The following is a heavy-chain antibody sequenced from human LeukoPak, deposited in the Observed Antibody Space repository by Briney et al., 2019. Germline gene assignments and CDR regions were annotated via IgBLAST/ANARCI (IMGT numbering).Heavy chain of an antibody. CDR1: GFTVSSNY. V-gene: IGHV3-53*01. J-gene: IGHJ4*02. Sequence: GGSLRLSCVASGFTVSSNYMSWVRQAPGKGLEWVSVLYSDGRTYYADSVKGRFTISRDNSKNTLYLQMNSLRAEDTAVYYCAKEYLYCSGGSCYLNYWGQGTLVTVSS. D-gene: IGHD2-15*01. CDR2: LYSDGRT. CDR3: AKEYLYCSGGSCYLNY.